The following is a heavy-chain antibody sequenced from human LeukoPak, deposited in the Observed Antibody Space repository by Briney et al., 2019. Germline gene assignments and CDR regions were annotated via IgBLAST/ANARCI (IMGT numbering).Heavy chain of an antibody. J-gene: IGHJ4*02. CDR2: IKSKNDGETT. CDR1: GFIFNKAW. CDR3: TPVMVEDRGF. Sequence: GGSLRLSCAASGFIFNKAWMNWVRQAPGKGPEWVGRIKSKNDGETTDYGAPVKGRSTISRDDSKNTLYLQMNSLKTDDTAIYYCTPVMVEDRGFWGQGTLVTVSS. D-gene: IGHD2-15*01. V-gene: IGHV3-15*01.